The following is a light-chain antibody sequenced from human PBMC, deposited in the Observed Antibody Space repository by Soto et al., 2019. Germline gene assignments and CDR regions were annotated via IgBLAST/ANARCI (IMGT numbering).Light chain of an antibody. CDR3: QHYGRSPLMYT. CDR2: GAY. V-gene: IGKV3-20*01. Sequence: EIVLTQSPGTLSLSPGERVTLSCRASQSLTTNYLAWYQQKPGQAPRLLIYGAYNRATGVPDRFSGSGSGTDFTLTITRLEPEDFAVYYCQHYGRSPLMYTFGQGTKLGVK. J-gene: IGKJ2*01. CDR1: QSLTTNY.